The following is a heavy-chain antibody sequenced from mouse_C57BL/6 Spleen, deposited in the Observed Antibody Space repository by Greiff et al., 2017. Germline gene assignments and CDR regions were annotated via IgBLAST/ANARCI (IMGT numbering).Heavy chain of an antibody. CDR2: IYPGSGNT. V-gene: IGHV1-76*01. CDR1: GYTFTDYY. D-gene: IGHD2-4*01. Sequence: VQLQQSGAELVRPGASVKLSCKASGYTFTDYYINWVKQRPGQGLEWIARIYPGSGNTYYNEKFKGKATLTAEKSSSTAYMQLSSLTSEDSAVYFCARERYYDYDEGYYYAMDYWGQGTSVTVSS. CDR3: ARERYYDYDEGYYYAMDY. J-gene: IGHJ4*01.